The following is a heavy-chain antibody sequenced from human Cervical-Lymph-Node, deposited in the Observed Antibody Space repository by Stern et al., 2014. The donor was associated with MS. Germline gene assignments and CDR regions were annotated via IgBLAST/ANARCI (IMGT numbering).Heavy chain of an antibody. J-gene: IGHJ5*02. CDR1: GYTFPSYA. V-gene: IGHV1-3*04. CDR2: INTANGDT. Sequence: LQLVESGDEVKQPGTSVKVSCKASGYTFPSYAIPWVRQAPGQRLEGMGRINTANGDTYYSEKFQGRVTFTRDTSANTAYMELFSLTSEDTTVYYCGRGQQSFDPWGQGTLVTVSA. D-gene: IGHD6-13*01. CDR3: GRGQQSFDP.